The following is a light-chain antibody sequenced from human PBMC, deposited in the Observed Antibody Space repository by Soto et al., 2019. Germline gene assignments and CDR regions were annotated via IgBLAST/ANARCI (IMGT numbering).Light chain of an antibody. J-gene: IGLJ2*01. V-gene: IGLV1-44*01. CDR3: AAWDDSLNGVV. CDR1: RSNIGSNT. Sequence: QSVLTQPPSASGTPGQRVTISCSGSRSNIGSNTVNWYQHLPGTAPKLLIFSNNQLPSGVPDRFSGSKSGTSASLAISGLQSEDEADYYCAAWDDSLNGVVFGGGTKLTVL. CDR2: SNN.